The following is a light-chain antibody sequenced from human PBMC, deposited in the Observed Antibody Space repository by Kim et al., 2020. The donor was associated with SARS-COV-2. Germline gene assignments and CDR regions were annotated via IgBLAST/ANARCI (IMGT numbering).Light chain of an antibody. V-gene: IGLV4-69*01. J-gene: IGLJ3*02. CDR2: LNSDGSH. CDR1: GWHSTNA. Sequence: QPVLTQSPSASASLGASVKLTCTLSGWHSTNAIAWHQQQPEKGTRYLMKLNSDGSHSKGDGVPYRFSGSTSGAERYLTISSLQSEDEADYYCQTWGTGIWVFGGGTQLTVL. CDR3: QTWGTGIWV.